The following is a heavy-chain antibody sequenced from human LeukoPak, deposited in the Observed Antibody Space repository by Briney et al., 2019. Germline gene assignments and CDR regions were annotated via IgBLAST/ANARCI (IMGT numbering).Heavy chain of an antibody. CDR3: ATLTTEYYYYYGMDV. CDR2: INPSGGST. Sequence: ASVRVSCKAPGYTFTSYYMHWVRQAPGQGLEWMGIINPSGGSTSYAQKFQGRVTMTRDTSTSTVYMELSSLRSEDTAVYYCATLTTEYYYYYGMDVWGQGTTVTVSS. V-gene: IGHV1-46*01. J-gene: IGHJ6*02. D-gene: IGHD4-11*01. CDR1: GYTFTSYY.